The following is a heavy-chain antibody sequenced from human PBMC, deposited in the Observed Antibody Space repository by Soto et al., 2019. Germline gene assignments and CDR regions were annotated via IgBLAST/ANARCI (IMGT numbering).Heavy chain of an antibody. CDR1: GITFITYA. CDR3: AKSFSSNWYDYFDY. V-gene: IGHV3-23*01. CDR2: ISGSGGST. Sequence: WGSLRLSCAASGITFITYAMSWVRQAPGKGLEWVSAISGSGGSTYYADSVKGRFTISRDKSKNTLYLQMNSLRAEDTALYYCAKSFSSNWYDYFDYWGQGSLVTVSS. D-gene: IGHD6-13*01. J-gene: IGHJ4*02.